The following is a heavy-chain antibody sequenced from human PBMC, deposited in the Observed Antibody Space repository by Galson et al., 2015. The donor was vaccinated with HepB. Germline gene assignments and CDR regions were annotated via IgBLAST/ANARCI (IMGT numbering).Heavy chain of an antibody. V-gene: IGHV3-33*01. D-gene: IGHD5-12*01. CDR3: ARVNIVATTRQYYFDY. J-gene: IGHJ4*02. CDR1: GFTFSSYG. CDR2: IWYDGSNK. Sequence: TLRLSCAASGFTFSSYGMHWVRQAPGKGLEWVAVIWYDGSNKYYADSVKGRFTISRDNSKNTLYLQMNSLRAEDTAVYYCARVNIVATTRQYYFDYWGQGTLVTVSS.